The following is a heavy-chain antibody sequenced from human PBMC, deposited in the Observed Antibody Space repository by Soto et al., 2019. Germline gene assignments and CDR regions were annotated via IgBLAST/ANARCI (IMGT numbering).Heavy chain of an antibody. CDR1: GFTFSFFA. Sequence: EVQLLESGGGLVQPGGSLRLSCAASGFTFSFFAMTWVRQAPGKGLEWVAAITGGPGNAYYADSVKGRFTISRDNSKNTLFLQMNSLRAEDTAVYYCAKSRTVVVAAAPIYYYCGVDVWGQGTTVTVSS. V-gene: IGHV3-23*01. CDR3: AKSRTVVVAAAPIYYYCGVDV. CDR2: ITGGPGNA. J-gene: IGHJ6*02. D-gene: IGHD2-15*01.